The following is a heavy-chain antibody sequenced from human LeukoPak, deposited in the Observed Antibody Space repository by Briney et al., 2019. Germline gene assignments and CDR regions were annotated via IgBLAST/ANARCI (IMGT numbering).Heavy chain of an antibody. CDR1: GVPISTHY. V-gene: IGHV4-59*11. CDR2: NDYSGST. J-gene: IGHJ6*03. CDR3: ARGATFRGTYYMDV. Sequence: SETLSLTCIVSGVPISTHYWSWSRQPPGKGLEWIGYNDYSGSTNYNPSLKSRVTISVDTSKNQFSLKLNSVTAADTAVYYCARGATFRGTYYMDVWGKGTTVTVSS. D-gene: IGHD3-10*01.